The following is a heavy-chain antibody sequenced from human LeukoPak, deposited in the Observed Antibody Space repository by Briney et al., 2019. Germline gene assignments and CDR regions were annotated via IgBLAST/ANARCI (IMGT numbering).Heavy chain of an antibody. CDR1: GFTFSSYA. CDR3: ARANRITMVRGVIGAFDI. CDR2: FSGNGGSI. V-gene: IGHV3-23*01. Sequence: GGSLRLSCAASGFTFSSYAMNWVRQAPGKGLEWVSGFSGNGGSIYYADSVKGRFTISRDNSKNTLYLQMNSLRAEDTAVYYCARANRITMVRGVIGAFDIWGQGTMVTVSS. J-gene: IGHJ3*02. D-gene: IGHD3-10*01.